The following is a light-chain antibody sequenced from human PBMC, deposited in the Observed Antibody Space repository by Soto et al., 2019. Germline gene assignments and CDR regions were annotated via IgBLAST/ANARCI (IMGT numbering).Light chain of an antibody. CDR3: SSFSSSSSLYG. J-gene: IGLJ1*01. CDR2: EVS. Sequence: QSVLTQPASVSASPGQSITISCTGTSSDVGGYDYVSWYQQHPGKAPKLMLYEVSNRPSGVSNRFSGSKSGNTASLSISGLQAEDESDYYCSSFSSSSSLYGFGTGSKVAVL. V-gene: IGLV2-14*01. CDR1: SSDVGGYDY.